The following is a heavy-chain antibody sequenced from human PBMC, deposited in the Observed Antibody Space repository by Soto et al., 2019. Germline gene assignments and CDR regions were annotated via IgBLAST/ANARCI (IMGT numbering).Heavy chain of an antibody. J-gene: IGHJ4*02. D-gene: IGHD6-6*01. CDR1: GFTFSSYW. CDR3: ARDPVSLAAPADY. Sequence: GGSLRLSCAASGFTFSSYWMSWVRQAPGKGLEWVANIKQDGSEKYYVDSVKGRFTISRDNAKNSLYLQMNSLRAEDTAVYYCARDPVSLAAPADYWGQGTLVTVSS. CDR2: IKQDGSEK. V-gene: IGHV3-7*01.